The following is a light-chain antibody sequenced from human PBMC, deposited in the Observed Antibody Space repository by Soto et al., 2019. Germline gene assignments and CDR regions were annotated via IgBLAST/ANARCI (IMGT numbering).Light chain of an antibody. J-gene: IGKJ1*01. Sequence: EIVLAQSPGTLSLSPGERATLSCRASQSISSSYLAWYQQKPGQAPRLLIYGPSSRATGIPDRFSGSGSGTDITLTISRLEPEDFAVYYCQQYGSSPRTFGQGTKVEI. CDR1: QSISSSY. CDR2: GPS. V-gene: IGKV3-20*01. CDR3: QQYGSSPRT.